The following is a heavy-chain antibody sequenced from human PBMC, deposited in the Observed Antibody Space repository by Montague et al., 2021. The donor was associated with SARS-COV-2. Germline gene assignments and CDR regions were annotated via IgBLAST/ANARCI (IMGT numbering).Heavy chain of an antibody. J-gene: IGHJ4*02. CDR1: GFTFSSYA. D-gene: IGHD3-10*01. V-gene: IGHV3-30*04. CDR3: ANYGSGSYQDY. CDR2: ISDDGSNK. Sequence: SLRLSCAASGFTFSSYAMHWVRQAPGKGLEWVAVISDDGSNKYYADSVKGRFTISRDNSKNTLYLQMNSLRAEDTAVYYCANYGSGSYQDYWGQGTLVTVSS.